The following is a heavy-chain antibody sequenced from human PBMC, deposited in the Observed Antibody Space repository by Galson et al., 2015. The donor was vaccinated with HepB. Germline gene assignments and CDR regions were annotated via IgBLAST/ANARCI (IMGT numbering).Heavy chain of an antibody. CDR2: INPSGGST. J-gene: IGHJ4*02. CDR1: GYTFTSYY. CDR3: ARDPGRGAVVTRYYFDY. V-gene: IGHV1-46*01. D-gene: IGHD4-23*01. Sequence: SVKVSCKASGYTFTSYYMHWVRQAPGQGLEWMGIINPSGGSTSYAQKFQGRVTMTRDTSTSTVYMELSSLRSEDTAVYYCARDPGRGAVVTRYYFDYWGQGTLVTVSS.